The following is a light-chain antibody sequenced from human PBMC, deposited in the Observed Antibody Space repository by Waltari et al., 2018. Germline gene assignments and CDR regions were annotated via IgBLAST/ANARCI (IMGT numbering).Light chain of an antibody. CDR2: GDS. Sequence: SYELTQPPSVSVSPGQAARITCSGDALPKKYAYWYQQNSGQAPVLVIYGDSKRPSGIPERFSGSSSGTTATLTLSGAQVEDEGDYYCYSTDSSDTHRVFGGGTKLTVL. V-gene: IGLV3-10*01. J-gene: IGLJ3*02. CDR1: ALPKKY. CDR3: YSTDSSDTHRV.